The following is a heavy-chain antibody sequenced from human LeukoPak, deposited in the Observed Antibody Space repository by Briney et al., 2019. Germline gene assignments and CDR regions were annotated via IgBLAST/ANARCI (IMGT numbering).Heavy chain of an antibody. CDR2: INTNTGNP. V-gene: IGHV7-4-1*02. J-gene: IGHJ4*02. D-gene: IGHD6-13*01. CDR1: GYTFTRYY. CDR3: AREEVAAAGDFDY. Sequence: ASVKVSCKASGYTFTRYYIHWVRQAPGQGLEWMGWINTNTGNPTYAQGFTGRFVFSLDTSVSTAYLQISSLKAEDTAVYYCAREEVAAAGDFDYWGQGTLVTVSS.